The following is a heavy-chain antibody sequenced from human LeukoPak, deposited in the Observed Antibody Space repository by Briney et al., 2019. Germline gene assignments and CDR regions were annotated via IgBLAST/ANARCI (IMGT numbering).Heavy chain of an antibody. V-gene: IGHV3-53*04. CDR2: IYDDGST. CDR1: GFSVSSNY. Sequence: GGSLRLSCAASGFSVSSNYMSWVRQAPGKGLEWVSIIYDDGSTYYADSMKGRVTISRHKSKNTLDLQVDSLTVEDTAMYYCARTVVETAMDTDAFDIWGQGTMVTVSS. D-gene: IGHD5-18*01. CDR3: ARTVVETAMDTDAFDI. J-gene: IGHJ3*02.